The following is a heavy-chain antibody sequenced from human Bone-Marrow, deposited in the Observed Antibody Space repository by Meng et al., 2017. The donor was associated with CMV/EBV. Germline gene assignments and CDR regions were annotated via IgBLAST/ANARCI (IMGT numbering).Heavy chain of an antibody. CDR1: GFSLSTSGVG. V-gene: IGHV2-5*01. Sequence: SGPTLVKPTQTLTLTCTFSGFSLSTSGVGVGWIRQPPGKALEWLALIYWNDGKRYSPSLKSRLTITKDTSKNQVVLTMTNMDPVDTATYYCAHRLEYSSSSYYYYYGMDVWGQGTTVTVSS. CDR3: AHRLEYSSSSYYYYYGMDV. CDR2: IYWNDGK. D-gene: IGHD6-6*01. J-gene: IGHJ6*02.